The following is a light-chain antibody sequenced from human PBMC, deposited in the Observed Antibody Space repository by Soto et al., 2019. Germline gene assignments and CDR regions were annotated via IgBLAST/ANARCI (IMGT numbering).Light chain of an antibody. CDR2: GAS. V-gene: IGKV3-15*01. CDR3: QYGHNWPLT. J-gene: IGKJ2*01. Sequence: EIVMTQSPAPLSVSPEESATLSCRASQSISSELAWYQQKPGQPPRLLIYGASTRATGVPARFTGSGSGSVFTHTISGLQSEDFAVYYCQYGHNWPLTFGQGTRLEI. CDR1: QSISSE.